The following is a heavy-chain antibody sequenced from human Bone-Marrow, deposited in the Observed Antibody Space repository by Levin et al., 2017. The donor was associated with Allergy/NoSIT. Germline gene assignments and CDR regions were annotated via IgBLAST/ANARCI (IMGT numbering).Heavy chain of an antibody. CDR1: GFTFFNYW. CDR3: GRYRRTGWPDLDY. V-gene: IGHV3-7*01. D-gene: IGHD6-19*01. Sequence: GESLKISCAASGFTFFNYWMGWVRQAPGKGLEWVANIKQDGGEKYYLGSVKGRFTISRDNAETSLYLQMHSLRVEDTAVYYCGRYRRTGWPDLDYWGQGTLVTVSS. J-gene: IGHJ4*02. CDR2: IKQDGGEK.